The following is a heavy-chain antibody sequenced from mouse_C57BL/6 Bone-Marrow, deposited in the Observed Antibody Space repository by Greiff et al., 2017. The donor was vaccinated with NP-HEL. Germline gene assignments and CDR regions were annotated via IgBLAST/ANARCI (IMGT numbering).Heavy chain of an antibody. CDR3: TILKDYAMDY. CDR2: IDPETGGT. CDR1: GYTFTDYE. Sequence: QVQLQQSGAELVRPGASVTLSCKASGYTFTDYEMHWVKQTPVHGLEWIGAIDPETGGTAYNQKFKGKAILTADKSSSTAYMELRSLTSEGSAVYYCTILKDYAMDYWGQGTSVTVSS. V-gene: IGHV1-15*01. J-gene: IGHJ4*01.